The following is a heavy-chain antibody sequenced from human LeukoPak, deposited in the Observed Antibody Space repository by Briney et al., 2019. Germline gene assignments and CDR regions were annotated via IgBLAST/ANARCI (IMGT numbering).Heavy chain of an antibody. Sequence: GGSLRLSCAASGFTFSSYEMNWVRQAPGKGLEGVSYISRSGSTIYYADSVKGRFTISRDNAKNSLYLQVKSLRAEDTAVYYCARDSNSWPFDYWGQGTLVTVSS. D-gene: IGHD6-13*01. J-gene: IGHJ4*02. CDR1: GFTFSSYE. V-gene: IGHV3-48*03. CDR2: ISRSGSTI. CDR3: ARDSNSWPFDY.